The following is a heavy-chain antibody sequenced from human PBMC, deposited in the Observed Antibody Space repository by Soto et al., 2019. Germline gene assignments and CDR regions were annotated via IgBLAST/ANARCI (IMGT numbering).Heavy chain of an antibody. CDR2: INPNSGGT. J-gene: IGHJ6*02. Sequence: PGASVKVSCKASGYTFTGYYMHWVRQAPGQGLEWMGWINPNSGGTNYAQKFQGWVTMTRDTSICTAYMELSRLRSDDTAVYYCARGFNSGSYYYYYGMDVWGQGTTVTVSS. CDR3: ARGFNSGSYYYYYGMDV. D-gene: IGHD1-26*01. V-gene: IGHV1-2*04. CDR1: GYTFTGYY.